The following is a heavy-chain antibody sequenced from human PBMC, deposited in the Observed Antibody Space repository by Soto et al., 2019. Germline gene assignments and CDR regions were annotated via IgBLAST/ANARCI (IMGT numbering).Heavy chain of an antibody. Sequence: PGGSLRLSCAASGFTFSSYSMNWVRQAPGKGLEWVSSISSSSSYIYYADSVKGRFTISRDNAKNSLYLQMNSLRAEETAVYYCATVIYYDSSGSYDAFDIWGQGTMVTVSS. V-gene: IGHV3-21*01. CDR3: ATVIYYDSSGSYDAFDI. CDR2: ISSSSSYI. J-gene: IGHJ3*02. D-gene: IGHD3-22*01. CDR1: GFTFSSYS.